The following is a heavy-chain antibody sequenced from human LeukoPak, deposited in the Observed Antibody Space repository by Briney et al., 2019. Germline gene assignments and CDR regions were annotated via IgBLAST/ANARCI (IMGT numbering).Heavy chain of an antibody. V-gene: IGHV3-30-3*01. J-gene: IGHJ6*02. CDR1: GFTFSSYA. CDR2: ISYDGSNK. CDR3: ARDGVPAAYYYYGMDV. Sequence: GGSLRLSWAASGFTFSSYAMHWVRQAPGKGLEWVAVISYDGSNKYYADSVKGRFTISRDNSKNTLYLQMNSLRAEDTAVYYCARDGVPAAYYYYGMDVWGQGTTVTVSS. D-gene: IGHD2-2*01.